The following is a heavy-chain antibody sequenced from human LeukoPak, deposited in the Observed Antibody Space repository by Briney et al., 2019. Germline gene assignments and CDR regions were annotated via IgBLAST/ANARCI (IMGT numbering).Heavy chain of an antibody. V-gene: IGHV3-23*01. J-gene: IGHJ3*02. D-gene: IGHD4-17*01. CDR3: AKDPNGDYVGTFDM. CDR2: ISGNGGRT. CDR1: GFTFNNYG. Sequence: GGFLRLSCAASGFTFNNYGMSWVRQAPGKGLEWVSFISGNGGRTDYAESVKGRFTISRDNSKKMVYLQMNSLRDEDTATYYCAKDPNGDYVGTFDMWGQGTMVTVSS.